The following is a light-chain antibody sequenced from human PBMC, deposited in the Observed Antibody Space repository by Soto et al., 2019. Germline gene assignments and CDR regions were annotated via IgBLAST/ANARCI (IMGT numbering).Light chain of an antibody. CDR1: QSLIHSDGNAY. CDR2: HVS. CDR3: MQGRHWPYT. V-gene: IGKV2-30*02. Sequence: DVVVTQSPLSLPVTLGQPASISCRSSQSLIHSDGNAYLHWFQQRPGQSPRRLIYHVSIRDSGVPDRFSGSGSGTDFTLEISRVEAADVGVYYCMQGRHWPYTFGPGTTVDIK. J-gene: IGKJ3*01.